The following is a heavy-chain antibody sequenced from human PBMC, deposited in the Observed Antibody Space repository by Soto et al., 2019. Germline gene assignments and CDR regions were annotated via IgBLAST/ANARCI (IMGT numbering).Heavy chain of an antibody. V-gene: IGHV4-31*03. CDR1: GGSISSGGYY. CDR3: ARDRPSNTSISDWYFDL. CDR2: IYYSGST. J-gene: IGHJ2*01. Sequence: QVQLQESGPGLVKPSQTLSLTCTVSGGSISSGGYYWSWIRQHPGKGLEWIGNIYYSGSTYYNPSLKGRVTITVDKSKNQFPLVLRSVTAADTAVYYCARDRPSNTSISDWYFDLWGRGTLVTVSS. D-gene: IGHD6-6*01.